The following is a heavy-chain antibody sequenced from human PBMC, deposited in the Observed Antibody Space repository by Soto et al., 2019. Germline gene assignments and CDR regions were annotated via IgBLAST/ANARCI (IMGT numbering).Heavy chain of an antibody. CDR2: IIPIFGTA. CDR1: GGTFSSYA. D-gene: IGHD2-15*01. V-gene: IGHV1-69*01. CDR3: ARRATLGSYEAYFDY. J-gene: IGHJ4*02. Sequence: QVQLVQSGAEVKKPGSSVKVSCKASGGTFSSYAISWVRQAPGQGLEWMGGIIPIFGTANYAQKFQGRVTITADESTSTAYMELSGLRSEDTAVYYCARRATLGSYEAYFDYWGQGTLVTVSS.